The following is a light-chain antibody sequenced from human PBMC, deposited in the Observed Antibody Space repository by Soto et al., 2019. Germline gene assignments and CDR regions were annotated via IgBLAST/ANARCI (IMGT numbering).Light chain of an antibody. CDR2: GAS. CDR3: QQYGSSPLT. Sequence: EIVLTQSPGTLSLSPGERATLSCRASQSVSSNFLAWYQQKPGQAPRLLIYGASSRATGIPDRFSGSGSGTDFTLTISRLEPEDSAVYYCQQYGSSPLTLGGGTKAEIK. CDR1: QSVSSNF. V-gene: IGKV3-20*01. J-gene: IGKJ4*01.